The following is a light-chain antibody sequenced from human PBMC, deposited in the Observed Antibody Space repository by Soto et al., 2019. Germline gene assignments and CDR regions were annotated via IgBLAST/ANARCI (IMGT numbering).Light chain of an antibody. CDR3: SSYTGSGTV. CDR2: AVT. CDR1: SRDVGGYDQ. Sequence: QSALTRPASVSGSPGQSIAISCTGTSRDVGGYDQVSWYQQHPGKAPTLMIYAVTTRPSGVSHRFSGSKSGNTASLTISGLQAEDEADYYCSSYTGSGTVFGGGTKLTVL. V-gene: IGLV2-14*01. J-gene: IGLJ2*01.